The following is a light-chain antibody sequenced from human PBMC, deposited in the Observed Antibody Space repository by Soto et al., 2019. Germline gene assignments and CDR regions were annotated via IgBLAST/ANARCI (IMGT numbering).Light chain of an antibody. CDR1: QSVSNNY. V-gene: IGKV3-20*01. CDR3: HQYGSSPPYT. CDR2: GSS. Sequence: EVVLTQSPGTLSLSPGESATLSCRASQSVSNNYFAWYQQKPGQAPRLLIFGSSDRATGIPDRFSGSGSGTEFTLTISRLEPEDFAVYSCHQYGSSPPYTFGQGTKLEIK. J-gene: IGKJ2*01.